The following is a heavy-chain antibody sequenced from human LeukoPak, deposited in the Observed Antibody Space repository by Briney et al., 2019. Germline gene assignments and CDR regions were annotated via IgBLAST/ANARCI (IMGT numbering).Heavy chain of an antibody. CDR2: IIPIFGTA. V-gene: IGHV1-69*13. J-gene: IGHJ5*02. CDR3: ARVDQPSYYDSSGWFDP. CDR1: GYTFTGYY. Sequence: ASVKVSCKASGYTFTGYYMHWVRQAPGQGLEWMGGIIPIFGTANYAQKFQGRVTITADESTSTAYMELSSLRSEDTAVYYCARVDQPSYYDSSGWFDPWGQGTLVTVSS. D-gene: IGHD3-22*01.